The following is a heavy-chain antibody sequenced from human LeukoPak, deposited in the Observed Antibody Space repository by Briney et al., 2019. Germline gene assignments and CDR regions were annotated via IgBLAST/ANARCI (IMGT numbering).Heavy chain of an antibody. CDR3: AREYEISGSERFHAFDI. CDR1: GGTFSSYA. V-gene: IGHV1-69*05. Sequence: ASVKVSCKASGGTFSSYAISWVRQAPGQGLEWMGGIIPIFGTANYAQKFQGRVTITTDESTSTAYMELSSLRSEDTAVYYCAREYEISGSERFHAFDIWGQGTMVTVSS. J-gene: IGHJ3*02. D-gene: IGHD1-26*01. CDR2: IIPIFGTA.